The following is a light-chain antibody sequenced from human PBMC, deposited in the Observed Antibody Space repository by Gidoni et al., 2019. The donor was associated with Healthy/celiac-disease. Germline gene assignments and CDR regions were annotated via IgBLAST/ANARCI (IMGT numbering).Light chain of an antibody. CDR3: QQYNNWPPWT. J-gene: IGKJ1*01. Sequence: EIVMTQSPATLSVSPGERATLSCRASQSVSSNLAWYQQKPGQAPRRLIYGASTRATGIPARFSGSGSGTEFTLTISSLQSEDFAVYYCQQYNNWPPWTFGQXTKVEIK. CDR2: GAS. V-gene: IGKV3-15*01. CDR1: QSVSSN.